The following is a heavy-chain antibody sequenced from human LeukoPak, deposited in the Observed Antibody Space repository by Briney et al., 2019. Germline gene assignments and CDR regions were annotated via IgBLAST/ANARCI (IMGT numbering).Heavy chain of an antibody. J-gene: IGHJ4*02. Sequence: SETLSLTCTVSGGSISSYYWSWIRQPPGKGLEWIGSIYYSGSTNYNPSLKSRVTISIDMSQSHFSLNLSSVTAADTAFYYCATRGLRGSGWYRVDYWGQGTLVTVSS. CDR3: ATRGLRGSGWYRVDY. D-gene: IGHD6-19*01. CDR1: GGSISSYY. CDR2: IYYSGST. V-gene: IGHV4-59*08.